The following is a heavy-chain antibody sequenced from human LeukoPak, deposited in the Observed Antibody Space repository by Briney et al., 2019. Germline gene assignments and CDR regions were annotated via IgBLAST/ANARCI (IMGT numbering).Heavy chain of an antibody. Sequence: ASVKVSCKASGYTFTNSALSWVRQAPGQGLEWMGWINTNTGNPTYAQGFTGRFVFSLDTSVSTAYLQISGLKAEDTAVYYCARVPHTYIEYWGQGTLVTVSS. CDR3: ARVPHTYIEY. V-gene: IGHV7-4-1*02. J-gene: IGHJ4*02. CDR2: INTNTGNP. D-gene: IGHD2-2*02. CDR1: GYTFTNSA.